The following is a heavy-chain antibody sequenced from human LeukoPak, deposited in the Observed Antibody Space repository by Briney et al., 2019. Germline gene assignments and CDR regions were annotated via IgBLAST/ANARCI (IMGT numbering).Heavy chain of an antibody. CDR2: IKQDGSEK. V-gene: IGHV3-7*01. J-gene: IGHJ4*02. CDR3: ARDGAYGSGSYPAPFDY. D-gene: IGHD3-10*01. Sequence: GGSLRLSCAASGFTFSSYWMSWVRQAPGKGLEWVANIKQDGSEKYYVDSVKGRFTISRDNAKNSLYLQMNSLRAEDTAVYYCARDGAYGSGSYPAPFDYWGQGTLVTVSS. CDR1: GFTFSSYW.